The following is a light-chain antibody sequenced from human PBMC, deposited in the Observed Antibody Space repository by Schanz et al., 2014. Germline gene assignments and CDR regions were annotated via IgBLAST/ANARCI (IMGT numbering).Light chain of an antibody. V-gene: IGKV3-20*01. J-gene: IGKJ3*01. Sequence: EIVLTQSPGTLSLSPGERATLSCRASQSVSSSSLAWYQQKPGQAPRLLIYGASSRATGIPDRFSGSGSGTDFTLSISRLEAEDFAVYFCQHCGWPPLYTFGPGTSVDI. CDR3: QHCGWPPLYT. CDR1: QSVSSSS. CDR2: GAS.